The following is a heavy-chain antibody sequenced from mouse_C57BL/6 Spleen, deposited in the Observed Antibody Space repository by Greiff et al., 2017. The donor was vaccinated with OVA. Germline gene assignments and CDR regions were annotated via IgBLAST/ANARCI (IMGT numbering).Heavy chain of an antibody. CDR3: AREGDYYGSSYGVMDY. V-gene: IGHV5-4*01. Sequence: EVQLVESGGGLVKPGGSLKLSCAASGFTFSSYAMSWVRQTPEKRLEWVATISDGGSYTYYPDNVKGRFTISRDNAKNNLYLQMSHLKSEDTAMYYCAREGDYYGSSYGVMDYWGQGTSVTVSS. J-gene: IGHJ4*01. CDR1: GFTFSSYA. D-gene: IGHD1-1*01. CDR2: ISDGGSYT.